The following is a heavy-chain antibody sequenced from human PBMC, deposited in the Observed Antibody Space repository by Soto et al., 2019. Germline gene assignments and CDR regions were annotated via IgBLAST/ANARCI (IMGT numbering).Heavy chain of an antibody. Sequence: EVQLLESGGGLVQPGGSLRLSCAASGFTFSSYAMSWVRQAPGKGLEWVSAIGGSGGSTYYADSVKGRFTISRDNSKNTLYLQMNSLRAEDTAVYYCAKATYYYDSSGYYPFDYWGQGTLVTVSS. CDR1: GFTFSSYA. D-gene: IGHD3-22*01. J-gene: IGHJ4*02. V-gene: IGHV3-23*01. CDR3: AKATYYYDSSGYYPFDY. CDR2: IGGSGGST.